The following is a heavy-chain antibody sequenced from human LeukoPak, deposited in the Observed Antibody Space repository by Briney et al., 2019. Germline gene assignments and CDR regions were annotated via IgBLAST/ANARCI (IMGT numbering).Heavy chain of an antibody. Sequence: PGGSLRLSCAASGFTFSSYGMRWVRQASGKGLEWVSTISASGDSTYYADSVKGRFTISRDNSKNTLYLQMNSLRAEDTAVYYCAKMEYGDYIDYWGQGTPVTVSS. CDR2: ISASGDST. CDR1: GFTFSSYG. V-gene: IGHV3-23*01. CDR3: AKMEYGDYIDY. D-gene: IGHD4-17*01. J-gene: IGHJ4*02.